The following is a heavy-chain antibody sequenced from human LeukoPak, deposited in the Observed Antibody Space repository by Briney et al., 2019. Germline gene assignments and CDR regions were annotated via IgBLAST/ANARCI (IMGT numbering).Heavy chain of an antibody. V-gene: IGHV3-30*18. CDR3: AKGGISGWGFFDY. CDR1: GFTFSSYG. Sequence: GGSLRLSCAASGFTFSSYGMHWVRQAPGKGLEWVAVISYDGSNKYYADSVKDRFTISRDNSKNTLYLQMNSLRAEDTAVYYCAKGGISGWGFFDYWGQGTLVTVSS. CDR2: ISYDGSNK. J-gene: IGHJ4*02. D-gene: IGHD6-19*01.